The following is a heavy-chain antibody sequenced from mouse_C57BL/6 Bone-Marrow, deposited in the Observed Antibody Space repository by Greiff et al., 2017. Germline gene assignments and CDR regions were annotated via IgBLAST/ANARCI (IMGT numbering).Heavy chain of an antibody. CDR3: ARNYYGSSPHWYFDV. J-gene: IGHJ1*03. CDR2: IWTGVGT. D-gene: IGHD1-1*01. CDR1: GFSLTSYA. Sequence: VKLVESGPGLVAPSQSLSITCTVSGFSLTSYAISWVRQPPGKGLEWLGVIWTGVGTNYNSALKSRLSISKDNSKSQVFLKMNSLQTDDTARYYCARNYYGSSPHWYFDVWGTGTTVTVSS. V-gene: IGHV2-9-1*01.